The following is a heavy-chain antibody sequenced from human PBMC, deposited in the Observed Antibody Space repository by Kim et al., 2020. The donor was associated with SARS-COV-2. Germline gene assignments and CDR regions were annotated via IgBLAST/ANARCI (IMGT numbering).Heavy chain of an antibody. Sequence: SETLSLTCTVSGASIRSYYWSWIRQPPGKGLEWIGYIHYSGTTNSIPSLTSRLPMSIDTSTHPFSLNLTSVTAADTAVYYCARDSYSASGHFMDLFDPWG. CDR1: GASIRSYY. CDR3: ARDSYSASGHFMDLFDP. CDR2: IHYSGTT. D-gene: IGHD3-10*01. V-gene: IGHV4-59*13. J-gene: IGHJ5*02.